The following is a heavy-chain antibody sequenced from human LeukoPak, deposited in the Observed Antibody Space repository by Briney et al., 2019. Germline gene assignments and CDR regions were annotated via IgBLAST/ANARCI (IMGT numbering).Heavy chain of an antibody. J-gene: IGHJ4*02. Sequence: PSETLSLTCAVYGGSFSGYYWSWIRQPPGKRLEWIGYIYYSGSTNYNPSLKSRVTISVDTSKNQFSLNLSSVTAADTAVYYCARAPYGSGFDYWGQGTLVTVSS. D-gene: IGHD3-10*01. CDR1: GGSFSGYY. V-gene: IGHV4-59*01. CDR2: IYYSGST. CDR3: ARAPYGSGFDY.